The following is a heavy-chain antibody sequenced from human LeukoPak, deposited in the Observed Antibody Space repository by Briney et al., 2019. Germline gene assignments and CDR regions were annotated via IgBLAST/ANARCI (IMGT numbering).Heavy chain of an antibody. CDR1: GCTLSSYA. J-gene: IGHJ4*02. V-gene: IGHV3-23*01. CDR2: IGDSGATT. D-gene: IGHD3-10*01. Sequence: GGALRLSCAASGCTLSSYAMTWVRQAPGKGLDWVADIGDSGATTYYEDPVKGRFTIARCNSKKPLYLQMSIRRPGETAVYFCESFHYYGSGAYSLSYWGQGTLVTVSS. CDR3: ESFHYYGSGAYSLSY.